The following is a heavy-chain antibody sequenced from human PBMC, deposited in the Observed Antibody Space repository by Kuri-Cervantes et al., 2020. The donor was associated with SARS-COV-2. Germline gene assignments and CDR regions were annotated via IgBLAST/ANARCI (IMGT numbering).Heavy chain of an antibody. CDR3: ARVRGYSYGYRGDYYMDV. Sequence: ASVKVSCKASGYTFTSYGISWVRQAPGQGLEWMGWISAYNGNTNYAQKLQGRVTMTTDTSTSTAYMELRSLRSDDTAVYYCARVRGYSYGYRGDYYMDVWGKGTTVTVSS. J-gene: IGHJ6*03. D-gene: IGHD5-18*01. CDR1: GYTFTSYG. V-gene: IGHV1-18*01. CDR2: ISAYNGNT.